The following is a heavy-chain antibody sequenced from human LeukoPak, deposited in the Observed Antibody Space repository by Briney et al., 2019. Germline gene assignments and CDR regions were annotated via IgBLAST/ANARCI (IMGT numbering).Heavy chain of an antibody. CDR3: GGSGSYYRLDY. CDR1: GFTFSTYV. Sequence: GGSLRLSCAASGFTFSTYVRTWVRQAPGKGLEWVSAISGSGGSTYNADSVKGRFTLSRDNSKNTLYLQMNSLRAEDTAVYYCGGSGSYYRLDYWGQGTLVTVSS. V-gene: IGHV3-23*01. J-gene: IGHJ4*02. CDR2: ISGSGGST. D-gene: IGHD3-10*01.